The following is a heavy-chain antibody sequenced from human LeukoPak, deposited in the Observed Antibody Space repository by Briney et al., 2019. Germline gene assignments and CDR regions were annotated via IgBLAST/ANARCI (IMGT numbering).Heavy chain of an antibody. Sequence: GRSLRLSCAASGFTFSSYEMNWVRQAPGKGLEWVSYIISSGSTIYYADSVKGRFIISRDNANTSLYLQMNSLRAEDTAVYYCARAARNYYGSGSYTPHFDYWGQGTLVTVSS. D-gene: IGHD3-10*01. CDR1: GFTFSSYE. J-gene: IGHJ4*02. CDR2: IISSGSTI. V-gene: IGHV3-48*03. CDR3: ARAARNYYGSGSYTPHFDY.